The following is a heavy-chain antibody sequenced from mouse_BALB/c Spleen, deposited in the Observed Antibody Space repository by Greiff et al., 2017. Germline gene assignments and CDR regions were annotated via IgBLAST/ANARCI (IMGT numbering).Heavy chain of an antibody. J-gene: IGHJ2*01. CDR1: GYSITSDYA. Sequence: EVHLVESGPGLVKPSQSLSLTCTVTGYSITSDYAWNWIRQFPGNKLEWMGYISYSGSTSYNPSLKSRISITRDTSKNQFFLQLNSVTTEDTATYYCARSPYGNFYFDYWGQGTTLTVSS. D-gene: IGHD2-1*01. CDR3: ARSPYGNFYFDY. CDR2: ISYSGST. V-gene: IGHV3-2*02.